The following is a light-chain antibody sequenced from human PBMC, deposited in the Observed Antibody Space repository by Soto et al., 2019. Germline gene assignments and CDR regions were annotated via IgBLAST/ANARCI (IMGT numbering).Light chain of an antibody. V-gene: IGKV4-1*01. J-gene: IGKJ2*01. CDR3: QQYYSTTPT. CDR1: QSVLYSSNHKNY. CDR2: WAS. Sequence: DIVMTQSPDSLAVSLGERATINCKSSQSVLYSSNHKNYLAWYQQKPGQPPKMVIYWASTRESGVPDRFSGSGSGTDFTLTISSLQAEDVAVYYCQQYYSTTPTLGQGTKLEIK.